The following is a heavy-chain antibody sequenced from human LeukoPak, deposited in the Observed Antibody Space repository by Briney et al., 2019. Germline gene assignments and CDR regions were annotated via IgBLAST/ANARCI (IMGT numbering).Heavy chain of an antibody. CDR2: INHSGST. V-gene: IGHV4-34*01. J-gene: IGHJ6*03. D-gene: IGHD1-7*01. CDR3: ARYRTYYYYYMDV. CDR1: GGSFSGYY. Sequence: SETLSLTCAVYGGSFSGYYWSWIRQPAGKGLEWIGEINHSGSTNYNPSLKSRVTISVDTSKNQFSLKLSSVTAADTAVYYCARYRTYYYYYMDVWGKGTTVTVSS.